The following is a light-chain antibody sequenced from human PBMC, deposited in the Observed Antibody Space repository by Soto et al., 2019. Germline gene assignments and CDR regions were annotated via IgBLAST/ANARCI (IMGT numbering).Light chain of an antibody. CDR2: DVS. CDR1: QTINNW. V-gene: IGKV1-5*01. J-gene: IGKJ1*01. Sequence: IQMTQSPSSLSASVGDRVTITCRASQTINNWLAWYQQKPGKAPKLLIYDVSTLGSGVPSRFSGSGSGTDFTLTISGLQPDDFGTYYCQQYNTFWTFGQGTKV. CDR3: QQYNTFWT.